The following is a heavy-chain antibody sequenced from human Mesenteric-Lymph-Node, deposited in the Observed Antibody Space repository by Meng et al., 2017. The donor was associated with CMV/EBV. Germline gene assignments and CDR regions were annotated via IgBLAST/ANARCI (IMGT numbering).Heavy chain of an antibody. J-gene: IGHJ4*02. V-gene: IGHV3-23*03. CDR1: GFTFSSYA. Sequence: GRPLRLSCAASGFTFSSYAMSWVRQAPGKGLEWVSVIYSGGSSTYYADSVKGRFTISRDNSKNTLYLQMNSLRAEDTAVYYCAKDSGSSGWADYWGQGTLVTVSS. D-gene: IGHD6-19*01. CDR2: IYSGGSST. CDR3: AKDSGSSGWADY.